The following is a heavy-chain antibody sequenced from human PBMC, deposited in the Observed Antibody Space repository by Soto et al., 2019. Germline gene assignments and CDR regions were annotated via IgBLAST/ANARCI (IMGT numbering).Heavy chain of an antibody. V-gene: IGHV3-23*01. CDR2: IAISGITT. CDR3: AKRFAPSGSGWDS. Sequence: GGSLRLSCEASGFLFSNYYMGWVRQTPGKGLEWVSTIAISGITTFYADSVRGRFTISRDNPGNTLYLQMNNLGVEDTGIYYCAKRFAPSGSGWDSWGQGTLVTVSS. CDR1: GFLFSNYY. D-gene: IGHD6-19*01. J-gene: IGHJ4*02.